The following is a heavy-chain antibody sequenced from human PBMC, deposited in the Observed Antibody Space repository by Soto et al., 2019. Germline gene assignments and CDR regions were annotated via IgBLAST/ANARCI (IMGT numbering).Heavy chain of an antibody. D-gene: IGHD1-26*01. CDR1: GYTFTSYA. CDR2: INAGNGNT. Sequence: ASVKVSCKASGYTFTSYAMHWVRQAPGQRLEWMGWINAGNGNTKQSQKFQGRVTITRDTSASTAYMELSSLRSEDTAVYYCARSGPPIDYWGQGTLVTVSS. CDR3: ARSGPPIDY. J-gene: IGHJ4*02. V-gene: IGHV1-3*01.